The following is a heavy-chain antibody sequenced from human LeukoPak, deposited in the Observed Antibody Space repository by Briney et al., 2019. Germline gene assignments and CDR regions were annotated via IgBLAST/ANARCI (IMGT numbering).Heavy chain of an antibody. J-gene: IGHJ4*02. CDR2: ISSSGSTT. CDR1: GFTFSSYE. CDR3: AREAAGRSEEDY. V-gene: IGHV3-48*03. D-gene: IGHD6-19*01. Sequence: GGSLRLSCAASGFTFSSYEMNWVRQAPGKWLEWVSYISSSGSTTYYADSVKGRFTISRDNAKNSLYLQMNSLRAEDTAVYYCAREAAGRSEEDYWGQGNLVTVSS.